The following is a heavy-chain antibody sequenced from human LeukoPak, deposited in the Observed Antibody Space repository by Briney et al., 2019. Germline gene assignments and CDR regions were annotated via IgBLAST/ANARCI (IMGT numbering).Heavy chain of an antibody. CDR2: INPNSGGT. V-gene: IGHV1-2*02. CDR1: GYTFTGYY. Sequence: GASVKVSCKASGYTFTGYYMHWVRQAPGQGLEWMEWINPNSGGTNYAQKFQGRVTMTRDTSISTAYMELSRLRSDDTAVYYCARGYPYYESSGYYETLDYWGQGTLVTVSS. D-gene: IGHD3-22*01. CDR3: ARGYPYYESSGYYETLDY. J-gene: IGHJ4*02.